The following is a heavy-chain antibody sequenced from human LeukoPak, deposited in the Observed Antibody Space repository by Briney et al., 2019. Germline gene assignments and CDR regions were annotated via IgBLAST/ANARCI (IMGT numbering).Heavy chain of an antibody. CDR3: ARGPSGYHNT. CDR2: ISGSRGST. Sequence: GGSLRLSCVVSGFTFSSYAMSWVRQAPGKGLEWVSAISGSRGSTYYADSVKGRFTISRDNSKNTLYLQMNSLRAEDTAVYYCARGPSGYHNTGGQGTLVTVSS. CDR1: GFTFSSYA. D-gene: IGHD5-12*01. V-gene: IGHV3-23*01. J-gene: IGHJ4*02.